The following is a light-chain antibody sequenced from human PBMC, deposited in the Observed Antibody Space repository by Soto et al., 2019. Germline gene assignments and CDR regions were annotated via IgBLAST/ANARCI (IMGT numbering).Light chain of an antibody. V-gene: IGKV3-15*01. Sequence: EIVMTQSPATLSVSPGERATLSCRASQSVSSNIAWYQQSPGQAPRLLMYDVSTRATGIPARFSGGGSGREFTLTISSRQSEDFAVYYCQQYTNWPWTFGEGTKVAIK. CDR2: DVS. J-gene: IGKJ1*01. CDR3: QQYTNWPWT. CDR1: QSVSSN.